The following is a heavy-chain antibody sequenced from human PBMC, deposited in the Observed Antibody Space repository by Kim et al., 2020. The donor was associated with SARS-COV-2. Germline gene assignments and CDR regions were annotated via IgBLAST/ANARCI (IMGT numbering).Heavy chain of an antibody. CDR1: GFTFTSSA. Sequence: SVKVSCKASGFTFTSSAVQWVRQARGQRLEWMGWIVVGSGNTNYAQKFQERVTITRDMSTSTAYMELSSLRSEDTAVYYCAADDGYDSSGSRTQGGWGQGTLVTVSS. V-gene: IGHV1-58*01. CDR3: AADDGYDSSGSRTQGG. D-gene: IGHD3-22*01. J-gene: IGHJ4*02. CDR2: IVVGSGNT.